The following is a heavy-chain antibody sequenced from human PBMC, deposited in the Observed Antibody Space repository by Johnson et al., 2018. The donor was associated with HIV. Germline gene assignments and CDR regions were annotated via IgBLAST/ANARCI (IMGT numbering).Heavy chain of an antibody. CDR2: ISYDGSNK. V-gene: IGHV3-30*04. D-gene: IGHD3-10*01. Sequence: QVQLVESGGGVVQPGRSLRLSCAASGFTFSSYAMHWVRQAPGKGLEWVAVISYDGSNKYYADSVKGLFTISRDNSKNTLYLQMNSLSAEDTAVYYCAKDQYGSSGRYAFDIWGQGTMVTVSS. J-gene: IGHJ3*02. CDR1: GFTFSSYA. CDR3: AKDQYGSSGRYAFDI.